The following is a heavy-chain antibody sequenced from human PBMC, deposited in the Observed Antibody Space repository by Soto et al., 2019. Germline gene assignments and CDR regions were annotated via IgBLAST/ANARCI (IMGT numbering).Heavy chain of an antibody. D-gene: IGHD4-17*01. CDR3: ARDFVHGDHPEYFQH. V-gene: IGHV3-66*01. CDR1: GFTVSSNY. Sequence: GGSLRLSCAASGFTVSSNYMNWVRQAPGKGLEWVSVIYSGGSTYYADSVMGRFTISRDNSKNTLSLQMNSLRAEDTAVYYCARDFVHGDHPEYFQHWGQGTLVTSPQ. J-gene: IGHJ1*01. CDR2: IYSGGST.